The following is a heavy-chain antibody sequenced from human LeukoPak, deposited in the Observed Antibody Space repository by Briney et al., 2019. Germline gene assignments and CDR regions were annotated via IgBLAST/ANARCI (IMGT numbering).Heavy chain of an antibody. Sequence: PGGSLRLSCAASGFTFSSYSMNWVRQAPGKGLEWVSYISSSSSTIYYADSVKGRFTISRDNSKNTLSLQMNSLRAEDTAVYYCAKSDFDILTGYYPNFDYWGQGTLVTVSS. CDR2: ISSSSSTI. CDR3: AKSDFDILTGYYPNFDY. V-gene: IGHV3-48*01. J-gene: IGHJ4*02. D-gene: IGHD3-9*01. CDR1: GFTFSSYS.